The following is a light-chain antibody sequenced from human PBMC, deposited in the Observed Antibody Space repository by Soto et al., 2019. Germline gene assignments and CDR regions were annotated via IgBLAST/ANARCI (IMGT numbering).Light chain of an antibody. Sequence: DIQMTQSPSSLSASVGDRVTITCQASHDISNFLNWYQHKLGKAPKLLIYGASNLQAGVPSRFSGSGSGTDFPFTITSLQPEDTATYYCQQYDHLPFTFGQGTKLELK. CDR3: QQYDHLPFT. V-gene: IGKV1-33*01. CDR1: HDISNF. J-gene: IGKJ2*01. CDR2: GAS.